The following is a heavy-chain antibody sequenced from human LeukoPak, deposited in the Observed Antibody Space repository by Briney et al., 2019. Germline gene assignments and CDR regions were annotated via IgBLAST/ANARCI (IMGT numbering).Heavy chain of an antibody. CDR3: ARDRHMDKGLLAAFDI. Sequence: ASETLSLTCTVSGGSISSYYWSWIRQPPGKGLEWIGYIYYSGSTNYNTSLKSRVTISVDTSKNQFSLKLSSVTAADTAVYYCARDRHMDKGLLAAFDIWGQGTMVTVSS. V-gene: IGHV4-59*01. CDR2: IYYSGST. J-gene: IGHJ3*02. CDR1: GGSISSYY. D-gene: IGHD5-18*01.